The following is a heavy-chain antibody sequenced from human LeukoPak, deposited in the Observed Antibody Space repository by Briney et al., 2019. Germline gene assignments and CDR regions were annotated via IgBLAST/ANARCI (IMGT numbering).Heavy chain of an antibody. J-gene: IGHJ4*02. V-gene: IGHV3-74*01. Sequence: GGSLRLSCAASGFTFSSYWMHWVRQAPGKGLVWVSRINSDGSSTSYADSVKGRFTISRDNAKNTLYLQMNSLRAKDTAVYYCAREGNWNDIDYWGQGTLVTVSS. CDR3: AREGNWNDIDY. CDR1: GFTFSSYW. CDR2: INSDGSST. D-gene: IGHD1-1*01.